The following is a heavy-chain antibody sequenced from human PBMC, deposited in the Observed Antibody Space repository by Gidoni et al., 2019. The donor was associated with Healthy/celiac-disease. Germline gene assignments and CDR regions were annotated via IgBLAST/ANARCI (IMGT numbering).Heavy chain of an antibody. CDR1: GFTFSSHD. Sequence: EVQLVESGGGLVQPGGSLRLSCAASGFTFSSHDMTWVRQAPGQGLEWVSYISSSGSTIYYADSVKGRFTISRDNAKNSLYLQMNSLRAEDTAVYYCARGGRYDFWSGYLAYYGMDVWGQGTTVTVSS. V-gene: IGHV3-48*03. CDR3: ARGGRYDFWSGYLAYYGMDV. D-gene: IGHD3-3*01. CDR2: ISSSGSTI. J-gene: IGHJ6*02.